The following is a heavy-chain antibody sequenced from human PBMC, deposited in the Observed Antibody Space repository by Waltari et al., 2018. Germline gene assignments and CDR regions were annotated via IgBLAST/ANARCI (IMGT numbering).Heavy chain of an antibody. CDR2: INAGNGNT. CDR1: GYTFTSYA. J-gene: IGHJ6*02. D-gene: IGHD3-3*01. Sequence: QVQLVQSGAEVKKPGASVKVSCKASGYTFTSYAMHWVRQAPGQRLEWMGWINAGNGNTKYSQKFQGRVTITRDTSASTAYMELSSLRSEDTAVYYCAREGVYDFWSGYRYYGMDVWGQGTTVTVSS. V-gene: IGHV1-3*01. CDR3: AREGVYDFWSGYRYYGMDV.